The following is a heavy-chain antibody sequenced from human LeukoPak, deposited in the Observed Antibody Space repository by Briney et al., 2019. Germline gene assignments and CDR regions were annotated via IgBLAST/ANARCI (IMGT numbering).Heavy chain of an antibody. CDR3: AKDSFPFIPAAENWFDP. D-gene: IGHD2-2*01. CDR2: ISGSGGST. J-gene: IGHJ5*02. CDR1: GFTFSSYA. Sequence: QPGGSLRLSCAASGFTFSSYAMSWVRQAPGKGLEWVSAISGSGGSTYYADSVKGRFTISRDNSKNTLYLQMNSLRAEGTAVYYCAKDSFPFIPAAENWFDPWGQGTLVTVSS. V-gene: IGHV3-23*01.